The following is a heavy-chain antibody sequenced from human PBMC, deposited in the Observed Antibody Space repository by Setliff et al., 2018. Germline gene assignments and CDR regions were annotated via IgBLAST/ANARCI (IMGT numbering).Heavy chain of an antibody. CDR3: ARGGDSGSYFLANHDAFDI. CDR1: GGSISSSSYY. Sequence: KPSETLSLTCTVPGGSISSSSYYWGWIRQPPGKGLEWIGSIYYSGSTYYNPSLKSRVTISIDTSKNQFSLKLSSVTAADTAVYYCARGGDSGSYFLANHDAFDIWGQGTMVTVSS. J-gene: IGHJ3*02. D-gene: IGHD1-26*01. CDR2: IYYSGST. V-gene: IGHV4-39*07.